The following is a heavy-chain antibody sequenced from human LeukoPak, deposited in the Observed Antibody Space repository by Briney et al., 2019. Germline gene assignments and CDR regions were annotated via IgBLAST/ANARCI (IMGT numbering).Heavy chain of an antibody. V-gene: IGHV3-11*05. CDR2: ISSSSTYT. CDR3: ARDVRPNDAFDI. J-gene: IGHJ3*02. Sequence: GGSLRLSCAVSGFTFSDYYMSWIRQAPGKGLEWVSYISSSSTYTNYADSVKGRFTISRDNAKNSLYLQMNSLRAEDTAVYYCARDVRPNDAFDIWGQGTMVTVSS. CDR1: GFTFSDYY.